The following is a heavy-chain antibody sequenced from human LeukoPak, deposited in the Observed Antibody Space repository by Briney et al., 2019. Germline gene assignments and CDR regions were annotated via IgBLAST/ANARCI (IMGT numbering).Heavy chain of an antibody. CDR1: GGSISSGGYY. J-gene: IGHJ4*02. Sequence: SQTLSLTCTVSGGSISSGGYYWSWIRQHPGKGLEWIGYIYYSGSTYYNPSLKSRVTISVDTSKNQFSLKLSSVTAADTAVYYCARGRGVVTAIHLDYWGQGTLVTVSS. D-gene: IGHD2-21*02. CDR3: ARGRGVVTAIHLDY. V-gene: IGHV4-31*03. CDR2: IYYSGST.